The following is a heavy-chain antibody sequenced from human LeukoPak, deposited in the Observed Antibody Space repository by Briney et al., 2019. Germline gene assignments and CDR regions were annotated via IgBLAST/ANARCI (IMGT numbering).Heavy chain of an antibody. V-gene: IGHV1-69*05. D-gene: IGHD3-10*01. Sequence: SVKVSCKASGGTFSSYAISWVRQAPGQGLEWMGGIIPIFGTANYAQKFQGRVTMTRNTSISTAYMELSSLRSEDTAVYYCARDLHAHSGSYYQWGQGTLVTVSS. J-gene: IGHJ4*02. CDR3: ARDLHAHSGSYYQ. CDR2: IIPIFGTA. CDR1: GGTFSSYA.